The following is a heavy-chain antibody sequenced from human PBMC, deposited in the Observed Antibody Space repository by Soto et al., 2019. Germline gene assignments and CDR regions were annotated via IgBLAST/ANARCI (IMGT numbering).Heavy chain of an antibody. D-gene: IGHD3-10*01. Sequence: PSETLSLTCTVSGGSISSGGYYWSWIRQHPGKGLEWIGYIYYSGSTYYNPSLKSRVTISVDTSKNQFSLKLSSVTAADTAVYYCAAELWFGELSWFDPWGQGTLVTVSP. V-gene: IGHV4-31*03. CDR1: GGSISSGGYY. CDR3: AAELWFGELSWFDP. J-gene: IGHJ5*02. CDR2: IYYSGST.